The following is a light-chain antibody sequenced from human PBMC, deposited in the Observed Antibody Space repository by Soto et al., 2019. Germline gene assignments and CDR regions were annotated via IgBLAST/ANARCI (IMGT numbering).Light chain of an antibody. V-gene: IGLV2-14*01. Sequence: QSALTQPASVSGSPGQSITISCTGTSSDVGGYNYVSWYQQHPGKAPTLMIYDVSNRPSGVSNRFSGSKSGNTASLTISGLQAEDEADYYCSSYTSSSILFGGGTKLTVL. CDR2: DVS. CDR3: SSYTSSSIL. CDR1: SSDVGGYNY. J-gene: IGLJ2*01.